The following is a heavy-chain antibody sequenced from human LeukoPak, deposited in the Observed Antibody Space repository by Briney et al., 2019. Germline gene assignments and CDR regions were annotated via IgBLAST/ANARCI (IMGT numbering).Heavy chain of an antibody. J-gene: IGHJ3*02. CDR1: GGSVSSYY. CDR3: ARARYANAWYAFDI. D-gene: IGHD2-2*01. V-gene: IGHV4-59*02. Sequence: ETLSLTFTVSGGSVSSYYWSWIRRPPGRGLEWIAYLSHSGSSDSNPSLTSRVTTLVDTSKNQFSLKLTSVTAADTAVYYCARARYANAWYAFDIWGHGTMVTVSS. CDR2: LSHSGSS.